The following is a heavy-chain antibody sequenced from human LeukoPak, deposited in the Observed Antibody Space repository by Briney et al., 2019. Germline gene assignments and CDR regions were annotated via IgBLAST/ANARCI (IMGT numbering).Heavy chain of an antibody. Sequence: GGSLRLSCTASAININSYWMHWVRQAPRKGLVWVARINSEGSSIDYADSVKGRFTLSRDYAKNTLYLQMNSLRAEDTAVYYCARVGITMIRTDAFDIWGLGTMVTVSS. D-gene: IGHD3-10*01. CDR1: AININSYW. CDR3: ARVGITMIRTDAFDI. V-gene: IGHV3-74*01. J-gene: IGHJ3*02. CDR2: INSEGSSI.